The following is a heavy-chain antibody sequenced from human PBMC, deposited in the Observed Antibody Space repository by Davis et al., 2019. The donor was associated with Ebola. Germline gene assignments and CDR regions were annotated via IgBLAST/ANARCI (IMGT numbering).Heavy chain of an antibody. CDR2: IRSKANSYAT. CDR1: GFTFSGSA. Sequence: PGESLRLSCAASGFTFSGSAMHWVRQASGKGLEWVGRIRSKANSYATAYAASVKGRFTISRDDSKNTAYLQMNSLKTEDTAVYYCTGAPRGYSYGYGGDYWGQGTLVTVSS. D-gene: IGHD5-18*01. V-gene: IGHV3-73*01. CDR3: TGAPRGYSYGYGGDY. J-gene: IGHJ4*02.